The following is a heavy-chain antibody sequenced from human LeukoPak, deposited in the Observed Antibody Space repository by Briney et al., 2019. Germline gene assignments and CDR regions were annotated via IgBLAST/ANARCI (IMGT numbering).Heavy chain of an antibody. CDR2: INPSGGST. CDR3: ARAYNWNDPFDY. D-gene: IGHD1-1*01. CDR1: GYTFTSYY. Sequence: ASVKVSCKASGYTFTSYYMHWVRQAPGQGLEWVGIINPSGGSTSYAQKFQGRVTMTRDTSTSTVYMELSSLRSEDTAVYYCARAYNWNDPFDYWGQGTLVTVSS. V-gene: IGHV1-46*01. J-gene: IGHJ4*02.